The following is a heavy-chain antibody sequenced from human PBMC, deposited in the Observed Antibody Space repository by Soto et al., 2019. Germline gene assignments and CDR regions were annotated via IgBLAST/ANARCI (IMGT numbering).Heavy chain of an antibody. D-gene: IGHD2-8*02. CDR1: GGSVSGYY. CDR3: ARDKITGLFDY. Sequence: PSATLSLTGAVYGGSVSGYYWTWIRQPPGTGLEWIGEINHSGSTNYNPSLKSRVTISVDTSKNQFSLKLTSVTAADTAVYYCARDKITGLFDYWGQGTLVTVSS. CDR2: INHSGST. J-gene: IGHJ4*02. V-gene: IGHV4-34*01.